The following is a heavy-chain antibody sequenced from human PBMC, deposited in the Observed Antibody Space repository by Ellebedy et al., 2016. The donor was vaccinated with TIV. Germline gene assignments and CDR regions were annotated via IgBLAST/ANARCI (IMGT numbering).Heavy chain of an antibody. J-gene: IGHJ1*01. CDR2: IKSESEGGTT. V-gene: IGHV3-15*01. CDR1: GFSFNNGW. CDR3: STYTVGDDS. D-gene: IGHD1-26*01. Sequence: GESLKISCSSSGFSFNNGWMNWVRQSPGKGLEWVGRIKSESEGGTTDYAAPVKGRFTISRDDLQNILYLQMNNLTHADTGVYYCSTYTVGDDSWGQGTLVIVSS.